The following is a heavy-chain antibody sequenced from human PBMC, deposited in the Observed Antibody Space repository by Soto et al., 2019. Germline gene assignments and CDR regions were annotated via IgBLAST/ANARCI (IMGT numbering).Heavy chain of an antibody. V-gene: IGHV3-9*01. CDR2: ISWNSDNI. CDR3: TKYGDTYMCPT. D-gene: IGHD5-18*01. CDR1: GFRFDNYA. J-gene: IGHJ5*02. Sequence: EVQLVESGGGLVQPGRSLRLSCAASGFRFDNYAMHWVRQVPGKGLEWVSGISWNSDNIGYADSVKGRFTVSRDNAKTSRYLQMNSLRAEDTAFYYCTKYGDTYMCPTWGQGTLVAVSS.